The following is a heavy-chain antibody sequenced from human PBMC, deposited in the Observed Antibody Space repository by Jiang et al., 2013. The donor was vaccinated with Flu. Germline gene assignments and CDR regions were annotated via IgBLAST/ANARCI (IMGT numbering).Heavy chain of an antibody. D-gene: IGHD3-16*01. CDR3: ARDGVPKDY. J-gene: IGHJ4*02. V-gene: IGHV3-7*03. CDR2: VNENGRDR. CDR1: GFSFNSYF. Sequence: QLLESGGGLVQPGGSLRLSCVASGFSFNSYFMCWVRLAPGRGLEWVANVNENGRDRYYADSAKGRFTIFRDNAKNSVYLQMNSLRVEDTGVYYCARDGVPKDYWGQGTLVTVSS.